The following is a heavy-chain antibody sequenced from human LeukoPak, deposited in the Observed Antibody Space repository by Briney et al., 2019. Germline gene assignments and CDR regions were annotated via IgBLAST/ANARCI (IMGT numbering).Heavy chain of an antibody. CDR2: ISYDGSTK. J-gene: IGHJ4*02. CDR3: ATGRDSGYLDY. D-gene: IGHD3-22*01. V-gene: IGHV3-30*03. CDR1: GFTFRSYG. Sequence: GGSLRLSCADSGFTFRSYGMNWVRQAPGKGLEWVAVISYDGSTKYYADSVKGRFTISTDNSKNTLFLQMNSLRAEDTAVYYCATGRDSGYLDYWGQGTLVTVSS.